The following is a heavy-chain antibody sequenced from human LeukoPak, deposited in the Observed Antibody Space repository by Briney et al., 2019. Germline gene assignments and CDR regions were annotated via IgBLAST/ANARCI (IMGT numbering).Heavy chain of an antibody. J-gene: IGHJ5*02. D-gene: IGHD3-10*01. CDR1: GFPISDGYY. CDR3: ARHTFGFDP. CDR2: IYHSGRT. Sequence: PSETLSLKCGVSGFPISDGYYRGWVRQPPGEGLEWIGSIYHSGRTYYNPSLKSRVTISVDTSKREFSLKLSPISAADTAVYYCARHTFGFDPWGQGMLVIVSS. V-gene: IGHV4-38-2*01.